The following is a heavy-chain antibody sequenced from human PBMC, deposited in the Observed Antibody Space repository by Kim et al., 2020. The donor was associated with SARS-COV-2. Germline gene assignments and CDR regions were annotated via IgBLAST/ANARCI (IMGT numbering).Heavy chain of an antibody. J-gene: IGHJ6*02. D-gene: IGHD3-22*01. CDR1: GYTFTSYY. CDR3: ATDSSGYNYYYYGMDV. CDR2: INPSGGST. Sequence: ASVKVSCKASGYTFTSYYMHWVRQAPGQGLEWMGIINPSGGSTSYAQKFQGRVTMTRDTSTSTVYMELSSLRSEDTAVYYCATDSSGYNYYYYGMDVWGQGTTVTVSS. V-gene: IGHV1-46*01.